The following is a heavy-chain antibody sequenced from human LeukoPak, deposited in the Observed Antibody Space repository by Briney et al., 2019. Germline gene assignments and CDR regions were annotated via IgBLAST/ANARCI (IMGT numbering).Heavy chain of an antibody. CDR2: MNPKSGAT. CDR3: ARDGGLYYGSGSSFTNWFDP. D-gene: IGHD3-10*01. Sequence: ASVKVSCKASGYTFTSYYMHWVRQAPGQGLEWMGWMNPKSGATDYARKFQGRVTMTRDTSISTAYMELSRLRSDDTAVYYCARDGGLYYGSGSSFTNWFDPWGQGTLVTVSS. CDR1: GYTFTSYY. V-gene: IGHV1-2*02. J-gene: IGHJ5*02.